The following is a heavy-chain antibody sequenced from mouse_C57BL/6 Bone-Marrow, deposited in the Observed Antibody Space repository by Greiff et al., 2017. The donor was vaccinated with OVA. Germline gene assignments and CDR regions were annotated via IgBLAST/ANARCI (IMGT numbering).Heavy chain of an antibody. CDR2: INPYNGGT. J-gene: IGHJ2*01. Sequence: VQLKQSGPVLVKPGASVKMSCKASGYTFTDYYMNWVKQSHGKSLEWIGVINPYNGGTSYNQKFKGKATLTVDKSSSTAYMELNSLTSEDSAVYYCASGEIYYDHFDYWGQGTTLTVSS. CDR3: ASGEIYYDHFDY. D-gene: IGHD2-4*01. V-gene: IGHV1-19*01. CDR1: GYTFTDYY.